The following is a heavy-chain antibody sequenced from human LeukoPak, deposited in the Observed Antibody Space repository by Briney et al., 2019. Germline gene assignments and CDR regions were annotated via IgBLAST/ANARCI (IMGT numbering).Heavy chain of an antibody. CDR2: IYHSGST. D-gene: IGHD3-3*01. J-gene: IGHJ4*02. CDR1: GYSISSGYY. CDR3: ARGWEYYDFWSGYYVPGALGC. Sequence: SETLSLTCTVSGYSISSGYYWGWIRQPPGKGLEWIGSIYHSGSTYYNPSLKSRVTISVDTSKNQFSLKLSFVTAADTAVYYCARGWEYYDFWSGYYVPGALGCWGQGTLVTVSS. V-gene: IGHV4-38-2*02.